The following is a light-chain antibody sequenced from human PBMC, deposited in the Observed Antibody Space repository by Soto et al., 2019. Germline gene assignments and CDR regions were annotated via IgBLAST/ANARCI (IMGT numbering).Light chain of an antibody. J-gene: IGLJ3*02. CDR2: EVG. CDR3: ASYTSSSLWV. V-gene: IGLV2-14*01. CDR1: SSDVGGYNY. Sequence: QSVLTQPASVSGSLGQSITISCTGTSSDVGGYNYVSWYQQHPGKAPKLMIYEVGNRPSGVSNRFSGSKSVNTASLTISGLQADDEADYYCASYTSSSLWVLGRGTKLTVL.